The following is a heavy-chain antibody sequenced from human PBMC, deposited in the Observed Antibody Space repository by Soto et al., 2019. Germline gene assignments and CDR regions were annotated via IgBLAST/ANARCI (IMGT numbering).Heavy chain of an antibody. D-gene: IGHD3-16*01. J-gene: IGHJ4*02. CDR3: VRVGLNRNYDFDF. Sequence: QVQLVQSGAEVKKPGASVKVSCKASGYTFNSYYIHWVRQAPGQGLEWTGWINPNSDVTGYAQSFQGRVTMTRDMSMTTAYMDLTRLRSDDTAVYYCVRVGLNRNYDFDFWGQGTLITVSS. V-gene: IGHV1-2*02. CDR1: GYTFNSYY. CDR2: INPNSDVT.